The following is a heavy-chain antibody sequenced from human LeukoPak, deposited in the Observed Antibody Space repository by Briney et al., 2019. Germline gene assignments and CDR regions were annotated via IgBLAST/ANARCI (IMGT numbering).Heavy chain of an antibody. CDR3: VRDLGGRSGH. V-gene: IGHV3-74*01. D-gene: IGHD1-26*01. Sequence: GGSLRLSCAASEFTFSSYWMHWVRQAPGKGLVWVSRINEDGSTTNYADSVKGRSTIFRDNAKNTLYLQMNSPRAEDTAVYYCVRDLGGRSGHWGQGTLVTVSS. J-gene: IGHJ4*02. CDR1: EFTFSSYW. CDR2: INEDGSTT.